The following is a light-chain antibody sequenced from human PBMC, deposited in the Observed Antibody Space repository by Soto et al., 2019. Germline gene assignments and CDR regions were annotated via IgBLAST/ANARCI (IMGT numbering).Light chain of an antibody. J-gene: IGKJ1*01. CDR3: QQYGRSLWT. CDR1: QSVSSN. CDR2: EAS. V-gene: IGKV3-20*01. Sequence: EIVMTQSPATLSVSPGERATLSCRASQSVSSNLAWYQQKPGQAPRLLIYEASTRATGIPNRFSGSGSGTDFTLTISRLDPEDFAVYYCQQYGRSLWTFGQGTKVDIK.